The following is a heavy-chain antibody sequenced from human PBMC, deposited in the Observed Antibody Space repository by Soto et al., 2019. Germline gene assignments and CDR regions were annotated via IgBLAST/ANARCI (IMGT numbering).Heavy chain of an antibody. Sequence: GGSLRLSCAASGFTFTSYGMSWVRQAPGKGLELVSAISGGGAGTYYVNSVKGRFTISRDNSKNTLYLQMNSLRAEDTAVYYCAKMFQGYYDSSGFVDYWGQGTLVTVSS. D-gene: IGHD3-22*01. CDR3: AKMFQGYYDSSGFVDY. J-gene: IGHJ4*02. CDR1: GFTFTSYG. V-gene: IGHV3-23*01. CDR2: ISGGGAGT.